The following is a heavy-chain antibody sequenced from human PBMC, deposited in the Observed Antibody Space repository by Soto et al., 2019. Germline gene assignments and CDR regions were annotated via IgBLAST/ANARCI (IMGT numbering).Heavy chain of an antibody. CDR2: INAGNGNT. Sequence: ASVKVSCKASGYTFTSYGIHWVRQAPGQRLEWTGWINAGNGNTKYSEKFQGRVTITRDTSASTAYLELSSLRSEDTAVYYCARDPNDSSGYYHHFDYWGQGTLVTV. CDR3: ARDPNDSSGYYHHFDY. V-gene: IGHV1-3*01. J-gene: IGHJ4*02. D-gene: IGHD3-22*01. CDR1: GYTFTSYG.